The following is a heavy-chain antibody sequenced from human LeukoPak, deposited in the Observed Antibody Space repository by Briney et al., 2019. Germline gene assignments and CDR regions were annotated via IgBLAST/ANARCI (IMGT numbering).Heavy chain of an antibody. CDR2: VSGGADNS. D-gene: IGHD3-22*01. CDR3: ARDYDYDSSGYSSD. CDR1: GFRFRLHS. Sequence: GGSLRLSCESSGFRFRLHSMTWVRQAAGKGLEWVSSVSGGADNSYYADSVKGRFTASRDYSKNTLYLQMNSLRAEDTAVYYCARDYDYDSSGYSSDWGQGTLVTVSS. V-gene: IGHV3-23*01. J-gene: IGHJ4*02.